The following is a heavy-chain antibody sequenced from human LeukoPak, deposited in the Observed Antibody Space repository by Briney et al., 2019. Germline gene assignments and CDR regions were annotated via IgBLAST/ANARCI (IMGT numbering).Heavy chain of an antibody. D-gene: IGHD6-13*01. V-gene: IGHV4-39*07. CDR2: IYYSGST. Sequence: SETLSLTCTVSGGSISSSSYYWGWIRQPPGKGLEWIGSIYYSGSTYYNPSLKSRVTISVDTSKNQFSLKLSSVTAADTAVYYCARDRGYSSSLRIDYWGQGTLVTVSS. J-gene: IGHJ4*02. CDR3: ARDRGYSSSLRIDY. CDR1: GGSISSSSYY.